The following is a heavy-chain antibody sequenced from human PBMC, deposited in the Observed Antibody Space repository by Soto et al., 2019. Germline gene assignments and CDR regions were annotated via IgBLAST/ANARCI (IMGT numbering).Heavy chain of an antibody. CDR2: IIPLFDAT. J-gene: IGHJ4*02. V-gene: IGHV1-69*06. CDR3: ARDRSSSWYNGTFYFDS. CDR1: GGTFTTYD. Sequence: QVQLVQSGAEVRKPGSSVKVSCKASGGTFTTYDISWVRQAPGQWLEWMGGIIPLFDATKYAQKLQGRVTITADKSTGTAYMELSSLRSEDTAMYYCARDRSSSWYNGTFYFDSWGQGTLVTVSS. D-gene: IGHD6-19*01.